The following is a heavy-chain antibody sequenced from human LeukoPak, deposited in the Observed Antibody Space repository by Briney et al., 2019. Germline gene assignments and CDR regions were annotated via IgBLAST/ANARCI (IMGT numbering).Heavy chain of an antibody. V-gene: IGHV4-4*07. Sequence: SETLSLTCTVSGASINSHYWSWIRQPAAKGLEWIGRIYISGSTNYNSSLQSRVTMSVDTSKTQFSLKLTSVTAADTAVYYCAREGTTVTHFDYWGQGTLVTVSS. J-gene: IGHJ4*02. CDR3: AREGTTVTHFDY. CDR1: GASINSHY. D-gene: IGHD4-11*01. CDR2: IYISGST.